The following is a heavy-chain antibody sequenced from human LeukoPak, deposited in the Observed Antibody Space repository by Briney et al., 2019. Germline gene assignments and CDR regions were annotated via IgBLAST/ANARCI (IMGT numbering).Heavy chain of an antibody. CDR2: IYSGGST. Sequence: GGSLRLSCAASGFTVSSNYMSWVRQAPGKGLEWVSVIYSGGSTYYADSVKGRFTLSRNNSKNTLYLQMNGLRAEDTAVYYCASSTVGYYGMDVWGQGNTVTVSS. V-gene: IGHV3-53*01. CDR3: ASSTVGYYGMDV. J-gene: IGHJ6*02. CDR1: GFTVSSNY. D-gene: IGHD4-11*01.